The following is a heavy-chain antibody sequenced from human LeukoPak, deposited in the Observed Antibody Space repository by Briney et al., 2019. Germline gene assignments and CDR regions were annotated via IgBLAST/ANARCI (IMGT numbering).Heavy chain of an antibody. Sequence: PGGSLRLSCEASGFNFFNFWMTWVRQAPGKGLEWVANIKQDGSDKYYGDAVKGRFTISRDNARSSMYLEMKNLRAEDTAIYYCARDSGSASSGLFDSWGQGALVTVSS. CDR1: GFNFFNFW. D-gene: IGHD2-15*01. J-gene: IGHJ4*02. CDR2: IKQDGSDK. V-gene: IGHV3-7*01. CDR3: ARDSGSASSGLFDS.